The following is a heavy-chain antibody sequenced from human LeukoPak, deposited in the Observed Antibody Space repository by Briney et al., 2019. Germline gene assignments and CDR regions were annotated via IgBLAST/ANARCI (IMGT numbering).Heavy chain of an antibody. CDR3: AKDIYFGRYYYDSSGRQNDAFDI. J-gene: IGHJ3*02. D-gene: IGHD3-22*01. CDR1: GFTFSSYE. Sequence: LRLSCAASGFTFSSYEMNWVRQPPGKGLEWIGEINHSGSTNYNPSLKSRVTISVDTSKNQFSLKLSSVTAADTAVYYCAKDIYFGRYYYDSSGRQNDAFDIWGQGTMVTVSS. CDR2: INHSGST. V-gene: IGHV4-34*01.